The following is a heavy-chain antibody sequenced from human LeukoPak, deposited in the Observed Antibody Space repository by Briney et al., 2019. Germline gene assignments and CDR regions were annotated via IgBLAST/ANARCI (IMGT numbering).Heavy chain of an antibody. J-gene: IGHJ4*02. CDR3: ARDLMGDYDTSGYLEE. CDR2: IYYSGNT. Sequence: PSQTLSLICTVSGGSISSDGYYWRWIRQHPGKGLEWIVYIYYSGNTYYNPSLKSRVAISVDTSKNQFSLKLTSVTAADTAVYFCARDLMGDYDTSGYLEEWGQGTLVTVSS. V-gene: IGHV4-31*03. D-gene: IGHD3-22*01. CDR1: GGSISSDGYY.